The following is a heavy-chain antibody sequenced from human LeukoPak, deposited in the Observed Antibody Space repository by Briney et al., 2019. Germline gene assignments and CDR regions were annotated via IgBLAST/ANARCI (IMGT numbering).Heavy chain of an antibody. CDR1: GFTFGSYW. CDR2: IKLDGSEK. CDR3: ARDSGLTGYDLLDY. J-gene: IGHJ4*02. Sequence: QPGGSLRLSCEASGFTFGSYWMNWVRQAPGKGLEWVANIKLDGSEKYYADSVKGRFTISRDNARNSLYVQMNSLRVEDTGVYYCARDSGLTGYDLLDYWGQGTLVTVSS. V-gene: IGHV3-7*01. D-gene: IGHD5-12*01.